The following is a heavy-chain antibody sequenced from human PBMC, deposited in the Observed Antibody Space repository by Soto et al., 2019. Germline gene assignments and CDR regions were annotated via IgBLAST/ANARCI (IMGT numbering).Heavy chain of an antibody. CDR3: ATMTTLTTRAIDI. CDR2: IYHSGST. V-gene: IGHV4-30-2*01. Sequence: QLQLQESGSGLVKPSQTLSLTCAVAGGSSSSGGYSWNWIRQPPVKGLEWIGYIYHSGSTYYNPSLKSRVTISLDRSKDQFSLKLSSVTAADTAVYYCATMTTLTTRAIDIWGQGTMVTVSS. J-gene: IGHJ3*02. CDR1: GGSSSSGGYS. D-gene: IGHD4-17*01.